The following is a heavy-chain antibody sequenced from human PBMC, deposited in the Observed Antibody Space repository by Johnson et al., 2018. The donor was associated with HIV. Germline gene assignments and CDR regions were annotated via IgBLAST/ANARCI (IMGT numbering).Heavy chain of an antibody. V-gene: IGHV3-30*19. D-gene: IGHD3-3*01. CDR3: ARDQAIFGVVLASDAFDI. Sequence: QEKLVESGGGLVQPGGSLKLSCAASEFTFSDYGMHWVRQAPGKGLEWVAVMSYDGRSKYYADSVKGRFTISSDNSRKTLYLQMNSLRAEDTAVYYCARDQAIFGVVLASDAFDIWGQGTMVTVSS. CDR2: MSYDGRSK. CDR1: EFTFSDYG. J-gene: IGHJ3*02.